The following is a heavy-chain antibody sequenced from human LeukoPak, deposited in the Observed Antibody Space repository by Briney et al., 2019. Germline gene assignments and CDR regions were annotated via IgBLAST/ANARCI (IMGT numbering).Heavy chain of an antibody. CDR3: ARIAVAGDDAFDI. Sequence: SETLSLTCAVYGGSFSGYYWSWIRQPAGKGLEWIGRIYTSGSTNYNPSLKSRVTMSVDTSKNQFSLKLSSVTAADTAVYYCARIAVAGDDAFDIWGQGTMVTVSS. V-gene: IGHV4-59*10. J-gene: IGHJ3*02. CDR1: GGSFSGYY. CDR2: IYTSGST. D-gene: IGHD6-19*01.